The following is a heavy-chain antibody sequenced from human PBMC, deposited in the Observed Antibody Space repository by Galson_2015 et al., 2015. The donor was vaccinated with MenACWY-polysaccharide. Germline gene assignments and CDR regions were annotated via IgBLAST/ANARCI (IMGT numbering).Heavy chain of an antibody. V-gene: IGHV3-74*01. D-gene: IGHD1-7*01. CDR2: ISSDGDIT. Sequence: SLRLSCAASGFTFSNYWMHWVRQVPGKGLVWVSRISSDGDITSYADSVKGPLTVSRDNAKNTVYLQMNSVRAEDTAVYFCARGATRENYAIWFFDLWGSGSLVTVSS. CDR3: ARGATRENYAIWFFDL. J-gene: IGHJ2*01. CDR1: GFTFSNYW.